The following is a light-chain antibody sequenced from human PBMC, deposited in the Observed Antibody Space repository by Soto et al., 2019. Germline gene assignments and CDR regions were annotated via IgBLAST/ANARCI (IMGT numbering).Light chain of an antibody. Sequence: EIVRTQSPATLSVSPVEVSTLSCSASQSVSSKLAWYQQKPGQAPRLLIYDASNRATGIPARFSGSGSGTDFTLTIRSIEPEDFAVYYCKQLNSYQLNFGGGNKVDIK. V-gene: IGKV3D-15*01. CDR3: KQLNSYQLN. CDR2: DAS. CDR1: QSVSSK. J-gene: IGKJ4*01.